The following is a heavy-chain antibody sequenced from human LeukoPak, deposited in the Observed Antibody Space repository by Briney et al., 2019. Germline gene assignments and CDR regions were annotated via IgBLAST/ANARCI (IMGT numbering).Heavy chain of an antibody. V-gene: IGHV5-51*01. J-gene: IGHJ4*02. CDR2: IYPGDYDT. D-gene: IGHD3-10*01. CDR1: GYIFTSYW. Sequence: GESLKISCKVSGYIFTSYWIGGVREMPGKGVELMGMIYPGDYDTRDSPSFQGQATISADKSISTADLQWTSLKASDTAMYYCARRGLLYERCANLFDYWGQGTLVTVSS. CDR3: ARRGLLYERCANLFDY.